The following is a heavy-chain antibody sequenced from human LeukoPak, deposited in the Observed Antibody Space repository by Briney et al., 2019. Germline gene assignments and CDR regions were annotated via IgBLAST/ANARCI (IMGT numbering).Heavy chain of an antibody. Sequence: PGGSLRLSCAASGFTFSSYAMSWVRQAPGKGLEWVSAISGSGGSTYYADSVKGRFTISRDNSKNTLYLQMNSLRAEDTAVYYCARPTAQLGRAFDIWGQGTMVTVSS. D-gene: IGHD6-6*01. CDR3: ARPTAQLGRAFDI. CDR1: GFTFSSYA. CDR2: ISGSGGST. V-gene: IGHV3-23*01. J-gene: IGHJ3*02.